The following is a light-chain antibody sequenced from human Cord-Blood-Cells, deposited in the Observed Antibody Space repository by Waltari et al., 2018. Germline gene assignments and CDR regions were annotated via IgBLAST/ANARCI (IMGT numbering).Light chain of an antibody. CDR1: SSDVGGYNY. CDR2: EVS. Sequence: QSALTPPASVSGSPGQSITISCTGTSSDVGGYNYVSWYQQHPGKAPKLMIYEVSNRPSGFSNRFSGSKSGNTASLTISGLQAEDEADYYCSSYTSSSTLGVFGTGTKVTVL. CDR3: SSYTSSSTLGV. V-gene: IGLV2-14*01. J-gene: IGLJ1*01.